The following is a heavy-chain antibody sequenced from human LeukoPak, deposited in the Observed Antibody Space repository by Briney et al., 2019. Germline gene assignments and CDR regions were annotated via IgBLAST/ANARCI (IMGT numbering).Heavy chain of an antibody. V-gene: IGHV3-49*03. D-gene: IGHD3-9*01. CDR2: IRSKAYGGTT. Sequence: PGGSLRLSCTASGFTFGDHAMSWFRQAPGKGLEWVGFIRSKAYGGTTEYAASVKGRFTISRDDSKSIAYLQMNSLKTEDTAVYYCTREGYYDILTGFDYWGQGTLVTVSS. CDR3: TREGYYDILTGFDY. CDR1: GFTFGDHA. J-gene: IGHJ4*02.